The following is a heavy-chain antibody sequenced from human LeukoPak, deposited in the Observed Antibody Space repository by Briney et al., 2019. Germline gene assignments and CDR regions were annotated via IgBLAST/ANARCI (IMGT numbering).Heavy chain of an antibody. J-gene: IGHJ6*03. CDR1: GFTFSSYA. V-gene: IGHV3-30-3*01. CDR3: AKVSPDEMTTVNYYYYYMDV. Sequence: PGGSLRLSCAASGFTFSSYAMHWLRQAPGKGLEWVAVISYDGSNKYYADSVKGRFTISRDNSKNTLYLQMNSLRAEDTAVYYCAKVSPDEMTTVNYYYYYMDVWGKGTTVTVSS. CDR2: ISYDGSNK. D-gene: IGHD4-17*01.